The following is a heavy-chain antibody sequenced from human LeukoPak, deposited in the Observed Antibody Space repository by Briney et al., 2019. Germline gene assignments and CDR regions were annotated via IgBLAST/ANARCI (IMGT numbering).Heavy chain of an antibody. CDR1: GFTFSSYG. D-gene: IGHD6-13*01. CDR2: IWYDGSNK. J-gene: IGHJ4*02. V-gene: IGHV3-33*06. CDR3: AKDAAAGTWYYFDY. Sequence: GGSLRLSCAASGFTFSSYGMRWVRQAPGKGLEWVAVIWYDGSNKYYADSVKGRFTISRDNSKNTLYLQMNSLRAEDTAVYYCAKDAAAGTWYYFDYWGQGTLVTVSS.